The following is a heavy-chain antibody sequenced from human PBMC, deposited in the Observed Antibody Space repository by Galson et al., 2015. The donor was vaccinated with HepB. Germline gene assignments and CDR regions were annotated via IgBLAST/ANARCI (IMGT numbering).Heavy chain of an antibody. CDR2: ISSSSSYI. CDR3: ATWGGGVAGDLDY. J-gene: IGHJ4*02. D-gene: IGHD3-16*01. CDR1: GFTFSSYS. Sequence: SLRLSCAASGFTFSSYSMNWVRQAPGKGLEWVSSISSSSSYIYYADSGKGRFTISRDNAKNSLYLQMNSLRAEDTAVYYCATWGGGVAGDLDYWGQGTLVTVSS. V-gene: IGHV3-21*01.